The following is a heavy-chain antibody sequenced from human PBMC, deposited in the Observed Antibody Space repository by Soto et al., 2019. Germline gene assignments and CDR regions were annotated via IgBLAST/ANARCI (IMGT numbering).Heavy chain of an antibody. CDR1: GFTFSSYA. CDR2: ISGSGGST. V-gene: IGHV3-23*01. J-gene: IGHJ4*02. CDR3: AKINRGFDY. Sequence: PGESLKISCAASGFTFSSYAMSWVRQAPGKGLEWVSAISGSGGSTYYADSVKGRFTISRDNSKNTLYLQMNRLRAEDTAVYYCAKINRGFDYWGQGTLVTVSS.